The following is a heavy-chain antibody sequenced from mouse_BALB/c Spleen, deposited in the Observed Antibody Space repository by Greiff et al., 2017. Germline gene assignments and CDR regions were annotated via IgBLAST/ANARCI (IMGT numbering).Heavy chain of an antibody. D-gene: IGHD1-1*01. V-gene: IGHV5-17*02. CDR1: GFTFSSFG. Sequence: EVQGVESGGGLVQPGGSRKLSCAASGFTFSSFGMHWVRQAPEKGLEWVAYISSGSSTIYYADTVKGRFTISRDNPKNTLFLQMTSLRSEDTAMYYCARNYGSSNYYAMDYWGQGTSVTVSS. J-gene: IGHJ4*01. CDR3: ARNYGSSNYYAMDY. CDR2: ISSGSSTI.